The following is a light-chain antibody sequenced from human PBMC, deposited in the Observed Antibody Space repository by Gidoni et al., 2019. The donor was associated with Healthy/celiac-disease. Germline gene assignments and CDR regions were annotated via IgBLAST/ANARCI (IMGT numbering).Light chain of an antibody. Sequence: ETVLTQSPGNLSLSPGERAPPSCRASQSVSSSYLAWYQPKPVQAPRLLIYGASSRAPGIPDMFSGSGSGTDFTLTISRLEPEDFAVYYCQQYGSSPRTFGQGTKVEIK. V-gene: IGKV3-20*01. CDR1: QSVSSSY. CDR2: GAS. J-gene: IGKJ1*01. CDR3: QQYGSSPRT.